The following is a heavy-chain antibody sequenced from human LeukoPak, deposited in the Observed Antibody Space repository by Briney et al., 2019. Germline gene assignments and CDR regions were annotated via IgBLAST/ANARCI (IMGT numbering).Heavy chain of an antibody. CDR2: ISSGSGTTI. CDR1: GLRFADNY. CDR3: RTHPGRWYFDL. Sequence: GGSLRLSCAASGLRFADNYMSWIRQAPGKGLEWLSYISSGSGTTIYYGDSVRGRFTISRDDAENLLYLQMSNLRAEDMAVYYARTHPGRWYFDLWGRGTLVTVSS. J-gene: IGHJ2*01. D-gene: IGHD3/OR15-3a*01. V-gene: IGHV3-11*01.